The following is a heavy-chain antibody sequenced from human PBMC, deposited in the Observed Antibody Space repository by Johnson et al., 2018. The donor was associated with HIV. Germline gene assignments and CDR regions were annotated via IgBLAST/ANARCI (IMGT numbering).Heavy chain of an antibody. Sequence: QVQLVESGGGVVQPGRSLRLSCAASGFTFSSYAMHWVRQAPGKGLEWVAVITSDGNNKHYADSVKGRFSISRDNSKNTLYLQMNSLRVEDTAVYYCASEIVYDILSVAFDIWGQGKMVTVSS. J-gene: IGHJ3*02. CDR1: GFTFSSYA. V-gene: IGHV3-30-3*01. CDR2: ITSDGNNK. CDR3: ASEIVYDILSVAFDI. D-gene: IGHD3-9*01.